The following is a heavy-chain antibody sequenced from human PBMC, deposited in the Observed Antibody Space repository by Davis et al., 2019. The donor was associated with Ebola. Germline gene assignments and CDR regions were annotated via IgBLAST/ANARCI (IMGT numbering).Heavy chain of an antibody. Sequence: ASVKVSCKASGYTFTSYSLHWVRQAPGQGLEWMGWINAGNGNTKYSQKFQGRVTITRDTSASTAYMELSSLRSEDTAVYYCAREWELGAFDIWGQGTMVTVSS. CDR2: INAGNGNT. D-gene: IGHD1-26*01. V-gene: IGHV1-3*01. CDR3: AREWELGAFDI. CDR1: GYTFTSYS. J-gene: IGHJ3*02.